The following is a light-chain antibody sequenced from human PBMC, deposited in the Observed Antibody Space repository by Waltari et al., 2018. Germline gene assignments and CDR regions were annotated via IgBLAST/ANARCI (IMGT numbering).Light chain of an antibody. CDR2: AAS. Sequence: DIQMTQSPSSLSASVGDRVTITCRASQSISSDLNWYQQKPGKAPKLLIYAASSLQSGVPSRFSGSGSGTDFTLTISRLQPEDFATYYCQQSYSTPRTFGGGTKVEIK. V-gene: IGKV1-39*01. J-gene: IGKJ4*01. CDR3: QQSYSTPRT. CDR1: QSISSD.